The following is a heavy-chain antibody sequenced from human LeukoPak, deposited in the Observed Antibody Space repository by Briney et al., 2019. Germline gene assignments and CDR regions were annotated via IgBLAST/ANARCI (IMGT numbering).Heavy chain of an antibody. V-gene: IGHV3-23*01. Sequence: GGSLRLSCAASGFTFSSYDMSWVRQAPGKGLEWVSGISGSGGSTYYADFVKGRFTISRDNSKNTLYLQMNSLRAEDTAVYYCAKGLRDVVVVLPVIVYRGQGTLVTVSS. CDR1: GFTFSSYD. D-gene: IGHD2-15*01. CDR3: AKGLRDVVVVLPVIVY. CDR2: ISGSGGST. J-gene: IGHJ4*02.